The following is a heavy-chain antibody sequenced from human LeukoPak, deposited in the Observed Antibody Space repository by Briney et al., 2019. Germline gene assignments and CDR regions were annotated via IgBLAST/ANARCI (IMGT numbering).Heavy chain of an antibody. Sequence: QPGGSLRLSCAVSGFSFSSFVMHWVRQAPGKGLEWVAAILPDGGNKHYADSVKGRVTISRDNSKNTLYLQMNSLRAEDTALYYCAIMTTVVTNFDHWGQGTLVTVSS. CDR1: GFSFSSFV. D-gene: IGHD4-23*01. J-gene: IGHJ4*02. V-gene: IGHV3-30-3*01. CDR2: ILPDGGNK. CDR3: AIMTTVVTNFDH.